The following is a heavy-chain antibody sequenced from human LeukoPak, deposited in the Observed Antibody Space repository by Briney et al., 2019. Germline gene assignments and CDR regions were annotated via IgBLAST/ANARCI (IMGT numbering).Heavy chain of an antibody. CDR1: GFTVSSNY. V-gene: IGHV3-53*01. D-gene: IGHD1-26*01. Sequence: GGSLRLSCAASGFTVSSNYMSWVRQAPGKGLEWVSVIYSGGSTYYADSVKGRFTISRDNAKNSLYLQMNSLRAEDTAVYYCARDSALVGATDYWGQGTLVTVSS. CDR2: IYSGGST. J-gene: IGHJ4*02. CDR3: ARDSALVGATDY.